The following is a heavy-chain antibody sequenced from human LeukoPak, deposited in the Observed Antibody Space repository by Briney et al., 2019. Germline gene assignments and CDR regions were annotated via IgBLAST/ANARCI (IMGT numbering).Heavy chain of an antibody. CDR2: ICNSGST. D-gene: IGHD3-10*01. Sequence: SETLSLTCTVSGGSISSYYWNWIRQPPGKGLEWIGYICNSGSTNNNPSLKSRVTISVDTSKKQFSLKLSSVTAADTAVYYCARETPYGSGSYPFDYWGQGTLVTVSS. CDR1: GGSISSYY. J-gene: IGHJ4*02. CDR3: ARETPYGSGSYPFDY. V-gene: IGHV4-59*01.